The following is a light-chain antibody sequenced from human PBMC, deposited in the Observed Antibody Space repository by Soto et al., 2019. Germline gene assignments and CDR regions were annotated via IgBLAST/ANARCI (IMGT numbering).Light chain of an antibody. CDR1: QSVSNN. CDR2: DAS. V-gene: IGKV3-20*01. CDR3: QQYGSPSIT. Sequence: EIVVTQSPATLSVSPGERATLSCRASQSVSNNLAWYQQKPGQAPRLLIYDASNRATGIPARFSGSGSGTDFTLTISRLEPEDFAVYYCQQYGSPSITFGQGTRLEIK. J-gene: IGKJ5*01.